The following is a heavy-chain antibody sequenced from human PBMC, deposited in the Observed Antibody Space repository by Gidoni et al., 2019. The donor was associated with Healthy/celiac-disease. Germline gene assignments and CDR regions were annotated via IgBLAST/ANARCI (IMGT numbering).Heavy chain of an antibody. CDR2: ISWNSGSI. CDR1: GSTVDDYA. Sequence: EVQLVESGGGLVQPGRSLRLSCAASGSTVDDYAMHWVRQAPGKGLGWVSGISWNSGSIGYADSVKGRFTISRDNAKNSLYLQMNSLRAEDTALYYCAKDQDYGDYLGELDYWGQGTLVTVSS. D-gene: IGHD4-17*01. J-gene: IGHJ4*02. CDR3: AKDQDYGDYLGELDY. V-gene: IGHV3-9*01.